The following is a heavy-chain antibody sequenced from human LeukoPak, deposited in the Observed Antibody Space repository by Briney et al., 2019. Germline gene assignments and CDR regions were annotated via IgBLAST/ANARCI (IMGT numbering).Heavy chain of an antibody. D-gene: IGHD2-2*01. Sequence: PGGSLRLSCAASGFTFDDYTMHWVRQAPGKGLEWVSLISWDGGSTYYADSVKGRFTISRDNAKNSLYLQMNSLRAEDTAVYYCASCSSTNCYWGQGTLVTVSS. CDR1: GFTFDDYT. V-gene: IGHV3-43*01. CDR3: ASCSSTNCY. CDR2: ISWDGGST. J-gene: IGHJ4*02.